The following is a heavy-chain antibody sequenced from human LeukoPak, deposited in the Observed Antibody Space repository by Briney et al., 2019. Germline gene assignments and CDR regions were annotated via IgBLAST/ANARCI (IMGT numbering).Heavy chain of an antibody. J-gene: IGHJ4*02. D-gene: IGHD6-13*01. Sequence: GGSLRLSCAASGFTFDDYAMHWVRHAPGKGLEWVSGISWNSGSIGYADSVKGRFTISRDNAKNSLYLQMNSLRAEDTALYYCARIAAAGPYYFDYWGQGTLVTVSS. CDR1: GFTFDDYA. V-gene: IGHV3-9*01. CDR2: ISWNSGSI. CDR3: ARIAAAGPYYFDY.